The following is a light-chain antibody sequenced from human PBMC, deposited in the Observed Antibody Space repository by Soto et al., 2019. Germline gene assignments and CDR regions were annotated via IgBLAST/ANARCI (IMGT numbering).Light chain of an antibody. Sequence: EIVLTQSPATLSLSPGERATLSCRASQSVSSYLAWYQQKPGQAPRLLIYDTSNRATGIPARFSGSGSGTDFTLTISSLEPEDFAVYYCQHRDNWPPLFTFGPGTKVDIK. J-gene: IGKJ3*01. CDR1: QSVSSY. CDR3: QHRDNWPPLFT. CDR2: DTS. V-gene: IGKV3-11*01.